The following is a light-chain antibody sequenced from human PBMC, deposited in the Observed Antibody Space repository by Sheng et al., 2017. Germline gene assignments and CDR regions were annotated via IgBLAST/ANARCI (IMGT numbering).Light chain of an antibody. CDR1: DLGDKY. Sequence: SYDLTQPPSVSVSPGQTATIACSGDDLGDKYVSWYQQRPGQSPVVVIHQNNKRPSDIPXRFSGSNSGNTATLTINGTQALDEADYYCQVWESRTDYVFGTGTRSPS. V-gene: IGLV3-1*01. CDR3: QVWESRTDYV. CDR2: QNN. J-gene: IGLJ1*01.